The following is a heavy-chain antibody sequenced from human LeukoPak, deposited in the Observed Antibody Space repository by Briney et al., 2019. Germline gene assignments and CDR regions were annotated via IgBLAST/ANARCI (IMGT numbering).Heavy chain of an antibody. CDR2: ISWNSGGI. CDR3: AKSSGYSSSWALDY. CDR1: GFTFDDYA. D-gene: IGHD6-13*01. V-gene: IGHV3-9*03. J-gene: IGHJ4*02. Sequence: GRSLRLSCAASGFTFDDYAMHWVRQAPGKGLEWVSGISWNSGGIGYADSVKGRFTISRDNAKNSLYLQMNSLRAEDMALYYCAKSSGYSSSWALDYWGQGTLVTASS.